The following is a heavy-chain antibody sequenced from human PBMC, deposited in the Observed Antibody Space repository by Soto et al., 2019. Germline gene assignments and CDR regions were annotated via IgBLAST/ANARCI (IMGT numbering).Heavy chain of an antibody. J-gene: IGHJ4*02. CDR2: IYYTGTA. CDR1: NNSVHTSIFY. Sequence: SETLSLTCTVSNNSVHTSIFYWSWIRQPPGKGLEWIATIYYTGTAFYNPSLQSRVTISIDTSKNQFSLDLRSVTAADSATYYCARNWNLALVPAAYFDSWGQGTLVTVSS. V-gene: IGHV4-39*01. CDR3: ARNWNLALVPAAYFDS. D-gene: IGHD2-2*01.